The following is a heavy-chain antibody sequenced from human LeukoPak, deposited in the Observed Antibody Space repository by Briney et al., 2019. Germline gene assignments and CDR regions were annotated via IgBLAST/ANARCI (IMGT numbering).Heavy chain of an antibody. J-gene: IGHJ4*02. CDR3: AKDPHPGIAVAGTLDY. CDR2: IRYDGSNK. Sequence: GGSLRLSCAASGFTFSSYGMHWVRQAPGTGLEWVAFIRYDGSNKYYADSVKGRFTISRDNSKNTLYLQMNSLRAEDTAVYYCAKDPHPGIAVAGTLDYWGQGTLVTVSS. V-gene: IGHV3-30*02. CDR1: GFTFSSYG. D-gene: IGHD6-19*01.